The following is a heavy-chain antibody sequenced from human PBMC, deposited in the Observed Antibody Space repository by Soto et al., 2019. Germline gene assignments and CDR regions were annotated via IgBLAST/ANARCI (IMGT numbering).Heavy chain of an antibody. Sequence: PGESLKISCKGSGYSFTSYWIGWVRQMPGKGLEWMGIIYPGDSDTRYSPSFQGQVTISADKSISTAYLQWSSLKASDTAMYYFARHPYSSGWYDYYYGMDVWGQGTTVTVSS. CDR1: GYSFTSYW. CDR2: IYPGDSDT. D-gene: IGHD6-19*01. J-gene: IGHJ6*02. CDR3: ARHPYSSGWYDYYYGMDV. V-gene: IGHV5-51*01.